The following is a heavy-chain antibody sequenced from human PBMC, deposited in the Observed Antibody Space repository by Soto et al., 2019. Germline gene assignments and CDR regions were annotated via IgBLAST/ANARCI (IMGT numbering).Heavy chain of an antibody. CDR2: IYYSRSD. D-gene: IGHD3-22*01. V-gene: IGHV4-30-4*01. CDR1: GDSINSADYY. J-gene: IGHJ4*02. Sequence: SETLSLTCTVSGDSINSADYYWSWLRQPPGKGLEWIGYIYYSRSDYYNPSLGRRATITIDTSRNQFSLNLMSVTAGDTAVYYCARVVEFYDSSGYSFYYFDYWGQGALVTVCS. CDR3: ARVVEFYDSSGYSFYYFDY.